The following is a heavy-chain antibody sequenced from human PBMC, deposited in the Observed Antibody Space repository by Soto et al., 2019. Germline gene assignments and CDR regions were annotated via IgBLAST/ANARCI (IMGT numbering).Heavy chain of an antibody. D-gene: IGHD3-16*01. CDR2: ISYDGSNK. Sequence: GGSLRLSCAASGFTFSAYGIHWVRQAPGKGLEWVAVISYDGSNKYYAESVKGRFTISRDDSKNTLYLQMNSLRPEDTAVYHCAKTAGYDYVWGSSGLDPWGQGTLVTVSS. CDR3: AKTAGYDYVWGSSGLDP. CDR1: GFTFSAYG. J-gene: IGHJ5*02. V-gene: IGHV3-30*18.